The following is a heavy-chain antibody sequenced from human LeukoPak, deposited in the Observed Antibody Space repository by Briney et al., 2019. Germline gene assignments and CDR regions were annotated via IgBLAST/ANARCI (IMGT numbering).Heavy chain of an antibody. J-gene: IGHJ4*02. Sequence: GGSLRLSCAASGFTFSSYCMHWVRQAPGKGLEWVAVISYNGSNKYYADSVKGRFTISRDNSKNTLYLQMNSLRAEDTAVYYCAKDRDYYDSSGYYYFDYWGQGTLVTVSS. V-gene: IGHV3-30*18. D-gene: IGHD3-22*01. CDR2: ISYNGSNK. CDR1: GFTFSSYC. CDR3: AKDRDYYDSSGYYYFDY.